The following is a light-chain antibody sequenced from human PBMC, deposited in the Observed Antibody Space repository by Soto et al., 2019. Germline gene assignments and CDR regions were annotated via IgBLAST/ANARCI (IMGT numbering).Light chain of an antibody. V-gene: IGLV2-14*01. J-gene: IGLJ2*01. CDR3: SSYTSSSTLV. CDR1: SSDVGGYNY. Sequence: QSALTQPASVSGSPGQSITISCTGTSSDVGGYNYVSWYQQHPGKAPKLMIYXXXDXXXXXXXXXXXSKSGNTASLTISGXXAEDXXDYYCSSYTSSSTLVFGGGTKLTVL. CDR2: XXX.